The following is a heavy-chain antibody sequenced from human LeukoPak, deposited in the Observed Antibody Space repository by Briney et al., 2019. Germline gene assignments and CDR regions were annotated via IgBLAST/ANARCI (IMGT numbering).Heavy chain of an antibody. V-gene: IGHV3-23*01. CDR2: ISASGGST. CDR3: AKDLSSGWYWYFDL. Sequence: GGSLRLSCAASGFTFSSSAMSWVRQVPGKGLEWVSGISASGGSTSYADSVRGRFTISRDNSKNTLYVQMNSLRDEDTAVYYCAKDLSSGWYWYFDLWGRGTLVTVSS. CDR1: GFTFSSSA. J-gene: IGHJ2*01. D-gene: IGHD6-19*01.